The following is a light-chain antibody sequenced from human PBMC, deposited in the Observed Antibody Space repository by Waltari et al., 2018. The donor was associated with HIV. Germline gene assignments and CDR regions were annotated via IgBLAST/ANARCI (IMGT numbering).Light chain of an antibody. CDR1: SGSIASNS. J-gene: IGLJ2*01. CDR2: ENN. Sequence: NFLLTQPHSVSESPGTSVTISCTRNSGSIASNSVQWYVQRPGSNPTIVISENNQRPSGVPDRFSGSLDRSSNSASLTISGLQTGDEADYYCQSYSSNNHGVVFGGGTKLTVL. V-gene: IGLV6-57*01. CDR3: QSYSSNNHGVV.